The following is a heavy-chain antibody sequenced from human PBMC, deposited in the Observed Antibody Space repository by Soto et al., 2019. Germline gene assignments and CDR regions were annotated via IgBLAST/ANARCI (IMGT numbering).Heavy chain of an antibody. CDR1: GFSFSRYG. CDR2: ISKDGGDK. J-gene: IGHJ4*02. V-gene: IGHV3-30*18. D-gene: IGHD5-18*01. Sequence: GGSLRLSCAASGFSFSRYGIHWVRQAPGKGLEWVAVISKDGGDKEYAESVKGRCTISRENSKSTVYLQMNSLRVEDTAVYYCAKDGYKYKYYSDYWGQGTLVTVYS. CDR3: AKDGYKYKYYSDY.